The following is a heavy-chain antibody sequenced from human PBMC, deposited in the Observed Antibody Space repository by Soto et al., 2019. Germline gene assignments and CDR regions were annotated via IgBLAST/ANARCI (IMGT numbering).Heavy chain of an antibody. D-gene: IGHD3-16*02. V-gene: IGHV3-72*01. CDR1: GFTFSDHY. J-gene: IGHJ6*03. CDR2: TRNKANSYTT. CDR3: AIMYYDYICGSYRPDV. Sequence: GGSLRLSCAASGFTFSDHYMDWVRQAPGKGLEWVGRTRNKANSYTTEYAASVKGRFTISRDDSKNSLYLQMNSLKTEDSAVYYRAIMYYDYICGSYRPDVWGKGTTVTVS.